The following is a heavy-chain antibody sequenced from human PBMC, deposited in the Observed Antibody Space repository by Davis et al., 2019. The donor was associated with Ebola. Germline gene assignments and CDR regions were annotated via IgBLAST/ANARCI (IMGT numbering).Heavy chain of an antibody. V-gene: IGHV4-34*01. J-gene: IGHJ5*02. CDR2: INHSGST. Sequence: SETLSLTCAVCGGSFSGYYWSWIRQPPGKGLEWIGEINHSGSTNYNPSLKSRVTMSVDTSKNQFSLKLRSVTAADTAVYYCARHCSSTSCSWFDPWGQGTLVTVSS. CDR3: ARHCSSTSCSWFDP. D-gene: IGHD2-2*01. CDR1: GGSFSGYY.